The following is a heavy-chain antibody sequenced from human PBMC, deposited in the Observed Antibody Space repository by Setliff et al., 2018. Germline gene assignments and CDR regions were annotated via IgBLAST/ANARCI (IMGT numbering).Heavy chain of an antibody. D-gene: IGHD3-16*01. CDR2: INTNTGNP. Sequence: ASVKVSCKASGYTFSRYGISWVRQAPGQGLEYLGWINTNTGNPTYVQGFTGRFVFSLDTSVSTAYLQISSLKAEDTAVYYCARGVYEYSYGYRGHYYYYMDVWGKGATVTVSS. CDR3: ARGVYEYSYGYRGHYYYYMDV. CDR1: GYTFSRYG. V-gene: IGHV7-4-1*02. J-gene: IGHJ6*03.